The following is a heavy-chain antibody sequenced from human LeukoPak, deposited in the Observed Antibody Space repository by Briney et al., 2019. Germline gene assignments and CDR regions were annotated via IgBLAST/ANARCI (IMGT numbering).Heavy chain of an antibody. J-gene: IGHJ6*03. CDR3: AREAMVRGVIGKKFYYYYYMDV. V-gene: IGHV1-46*01. Sequence: GASVKVSCKASGYTFTSYYMHWVRQAPGQGLEWMGIINPSGGSTSYAQKFQGRVTMTRDTSTSTVYMELSSLRSEDTAVYYCAREAMVRGVIGKKFYYYYYMDVWGKGTTVTVSS. CDR2: INPSGGST. D-gene: IGHD3-10*01. CDR1: GYTFTSYY.